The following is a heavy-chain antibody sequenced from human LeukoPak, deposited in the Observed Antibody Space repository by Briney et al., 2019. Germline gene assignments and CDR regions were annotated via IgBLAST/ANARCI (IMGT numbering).Heavy chain of an antibody. D-gene: IGHD6-13*01. V-gene: IGHV3-53*01. CDR2: ISGSGDTT. J-gene: IGHJ5*02. CDR3: ARGLIAAADNWFDP. CDR1: GFTVSSNY. Sequence: GGSLRLSCAASGFTVSSNYMSWVRQAPGKGLEWVSIISGSGDTTYYADSVKGRFTISRDNSKNTLYLQMNSLRAEDTAVYYCARGLIAAADNWFDPWGQGTLVTVSS.